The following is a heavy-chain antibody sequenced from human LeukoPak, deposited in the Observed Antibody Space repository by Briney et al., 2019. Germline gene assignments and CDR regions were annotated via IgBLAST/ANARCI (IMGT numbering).Heavy chain of an antibody. D-gene: IGHD3-9*01. J-gene: IGHJ4*02. CDR2: IYPGDSDT. Sequence: GESLKISCEGSGYTFRSYWIGWVRQRPGEGLEWMGIIYPGDSDTTYSPSFQGQVTISADKSINTAYLQWSSLKASDTAVYYCARRYFDSDGRSFDFWGQGTLVTDSS. V-gene: IGHV5-51*01. CDR1: GYTFRSYW. CDR3: ARRYFDSDGRSFDF.